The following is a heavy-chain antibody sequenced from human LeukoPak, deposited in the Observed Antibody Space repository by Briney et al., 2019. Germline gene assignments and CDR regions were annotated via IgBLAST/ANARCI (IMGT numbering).Heavy chain of an antibody. D-gene: IGHD6-25*01. Sequence: GGSLRLSCAASGFTFRNSDMHWVRQAPGKGPEWVAFIQADGGNKYYADSVKGRFTISRDNSKNTLYLQMNSLRAEDTAVYYCARVAAVAAPIDYWGQGTLVTVSS. CDR2: IQADGGNK. V-gene: IGHV3-30*02. J-gene: IGHJ4*02. CDR1: GFTFRNSD. CDR3: ARVAAVAAPIDY.